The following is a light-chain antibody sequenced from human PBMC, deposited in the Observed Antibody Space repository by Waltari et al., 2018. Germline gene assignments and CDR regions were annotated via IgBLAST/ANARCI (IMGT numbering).Light chain of an antibody. Sequence: DIEVTQSPDSLAASLGERATLHCKSSQSVFYRSTNKNYLAWYQQKPGQPPKLLIYWASTRESGVPDRFSGSGSGTDFTFTINSLQAEDVAVYYCQQFFTLPSFGPGTKVDIK. CDR2: WAS. J-gene: IGKJ3*01. CDR3: QQFFTLPS. CDR1: QSVFYRSTNKNY. V-gene: IGKV4-1*01.